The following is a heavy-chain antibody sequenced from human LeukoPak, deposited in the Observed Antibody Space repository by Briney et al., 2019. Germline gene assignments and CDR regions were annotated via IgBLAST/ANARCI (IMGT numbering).Heavy chain of an antibody. V-gene: IGHV1-69*13. Sequence: ASVKVSCKASGGTFSSYAISWVRQAPGQGLEWMGGIIPIFGTANYAQKFQGRVTITADESTSTAYMELSSLRSEDTAVYYCARVDTAMVTSAGHNTRDFDYWGQGTLVTVSS. D-gene: IGHD5-18*01. J-gene: IGHJ4*02. CDR1: GGTFSSYA. CDR2: IIPIFGTA. CDR3: ARVDTAMVTSAGHNTRDFDY.